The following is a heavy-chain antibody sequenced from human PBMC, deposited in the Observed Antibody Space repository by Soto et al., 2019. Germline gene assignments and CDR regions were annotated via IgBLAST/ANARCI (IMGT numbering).Heavy chain of an antibody. CDR2: IYYSGST. J-gene: IGHJ4*02. CDR3: ASYHYDILTGYYSEPYYFDY. V-gene: IGHV4-39*01. Sequence: PSETLSLTCTVSGGSISSSSYYWGWIRQPPGKGLEWIGSIYYSGSTYYNPSLKSRVTISVDTSKNQFSLKLSSVTAADTAVYYCASYHYDILTGYYSEPYYFDYWGQGTLVTVSS. D-gene: IGHD3-9*01. CDR1: GGSISSSSYY.